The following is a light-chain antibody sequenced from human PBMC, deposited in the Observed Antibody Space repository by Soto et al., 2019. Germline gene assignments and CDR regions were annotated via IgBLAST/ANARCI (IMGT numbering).Light chain of an antibody. CDR1: NIGRKS. CDR2: YDS. V-gene: IGLV3-21*04. J-gene: IGLJ2*01. Sequence: SYELTQPPSVSVAPGRTARIPCGGNNIGRKSVHWYQQKPGQAPVLAIYYDSDRPSGIPERFSGSNSGNTATLTISRVEAGDEADYYCQVWDSSSDRVVFGGGTKVTVL. CDR3: QVWDSSSDRVV.